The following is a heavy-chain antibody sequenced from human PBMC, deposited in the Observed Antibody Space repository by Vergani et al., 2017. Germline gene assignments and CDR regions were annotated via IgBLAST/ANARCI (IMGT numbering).Heavy chain of an antibody. J-gene: IGHJ4*02. CDR1: GFTFSSYA. CDR3: AKYYSSGRGVPVGY. V-gene: IGHV3-23*01. CDR2: ISGSGDST. Sequence: EVQLLESGGGLVQPGGSLRLSCAASGFTFSSYAMSWVRQAPGKGLEWVSAISGSGDSTYSADSVKGRFTISRDNSKNTLYLQMNSLRAEDTAVYYCAKYYSSGRGVPVGYWGQGTLVTVSS. D-gene: IGHD6-19*01.